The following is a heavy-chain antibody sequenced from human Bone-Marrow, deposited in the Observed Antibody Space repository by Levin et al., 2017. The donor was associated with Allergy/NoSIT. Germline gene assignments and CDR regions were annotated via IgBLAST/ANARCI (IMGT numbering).Heavy chain of an antibody. CDR1: GFTFSNAW. CDR3: TTEGYEHDAFDI. J-gene: IGHJ3*02. CDR2: IKSKTDGGTT. Sequence: GESLKISCAASGFTFSNAWMSWVRQAPGKGLEWVGRIKSKTDGGTTDYAAPVKGRFTISRDDSKNTLYLQMNSLKTEDTAVYYCTTEGYEHDAFDIWGQGTMVTVSS. D-gene: IGHD3-3*01. V-gene: IGHV3-15*01.